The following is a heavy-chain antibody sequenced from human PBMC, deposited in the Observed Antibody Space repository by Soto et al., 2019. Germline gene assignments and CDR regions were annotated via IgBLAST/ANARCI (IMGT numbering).Heavy chain of an antibody. CDR2: IKSKTDGGTT. V-gene: IGHV3-15*01. J-gene: IGHJ3*02. CDR3: PTGLLRSGGVFDI. CDR1: GFTFSNAW. Sequence: GGSLRLSCAASGFTFSNAWMSWVRQAPGKGLEWVGRIKSKTDGGTTDYAAPVKGRFTISRDDSKNTLYLQMNSLKTEDTAVYYCPTGLLRSGGVFDIWGQGTMVPVSS. D-gene: IGHD4-17*01.